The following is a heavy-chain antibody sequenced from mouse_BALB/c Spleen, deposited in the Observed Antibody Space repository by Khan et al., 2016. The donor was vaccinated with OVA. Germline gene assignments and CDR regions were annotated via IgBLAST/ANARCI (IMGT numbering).Heavy chain of an antibody. CDR2: INPKTDNL. V-gene: IGHV1-26*01. J-gene: IGHJ3*01. CDR3: AGGYDILAS. CDR1: GYSFTLYY. Sequence: MQLKESGPDLVKPGASVKISCKASGYSFTLYYMNWVKQSPGKSLEWIGRINPKTDNLNYNQEFKGRAILTVEKSSNTAYMELRSLTSEDSAVYFCAGGYDILASWGQGTLVTVSA. D-gene: IGHD2-14*01.